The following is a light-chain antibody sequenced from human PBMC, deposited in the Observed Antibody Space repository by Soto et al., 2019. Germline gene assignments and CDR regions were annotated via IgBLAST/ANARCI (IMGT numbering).Light chain of an antibody. Sequence: IQMTQSPSSLSASVGDRVTISCHARHDISMYLHWYQQKPGKAPKLLIYDASHLETGVPSRFSGSGSGTDFTLTIRNLQPEDLATYYCQQYDNLSSVTFGQGTRLEIK. CDR2: DAS. CDR1: HDISMY. V-gene: IGKV1-33*01. CDR3: QQYDNLSSVT. J-gene: IGKJ5*01.